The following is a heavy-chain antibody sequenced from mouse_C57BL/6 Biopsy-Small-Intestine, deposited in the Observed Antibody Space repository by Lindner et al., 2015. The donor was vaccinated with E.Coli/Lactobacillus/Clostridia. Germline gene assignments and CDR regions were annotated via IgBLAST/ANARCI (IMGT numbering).Heavy chain of an antibody. J-gene: IGHJ1*01. CDR3: AKKTLAEAGIAPDRYYYYYYIMDV. D-gene: IGHD1-1*01. Sequence: SVKVSCKASGGTFNRLAISWVRQAPGQGLEWMGGIIPMFGTANYAQKFQGRVTITADESTSTAYMDLSSLRLEDTAIYYCAKKTLAEAGIAPDRYYYYYYIMDVWGQGTTVTVSS. CDR1: GGTFNRLA. V-gene: IGHV1-81*01. CDR2: IIPMFGTA.